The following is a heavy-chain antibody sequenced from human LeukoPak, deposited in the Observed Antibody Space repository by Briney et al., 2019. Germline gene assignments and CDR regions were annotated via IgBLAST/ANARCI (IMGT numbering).Heavy chain of an antibody. J-gene: IGHJ4*02. CDR2: ISYDGSNK. V-gene: IGHV3-30*18. D-gene: IGHD4-17*01. Sequence: PGGSLRLSCAASGFTFSSYGMHWVRQAPGKGLEGVAVISYDGSNKYYADSVKGRFTISRDNSKNTLYLQMNSLRAEDTAVYYCAKGDYGDSFDYWGQGTLVTVSS. CDR3: AKGDYGDSFDY. CDR1: GFTFSSYG.